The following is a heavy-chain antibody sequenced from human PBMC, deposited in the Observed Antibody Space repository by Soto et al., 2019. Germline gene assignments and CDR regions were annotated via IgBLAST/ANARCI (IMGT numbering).Heavy chain of an antibody. D-gene: IGHD2-2*01. CDR1: GFTFSNAW. V-gene: IGHV3-15*01. CDR3: TTGSEVPAATLFDYYYGMDV. CDR2: IKNKTDGGTT. J-gene: IGHJ6*02. Sequence: GGSLRLSCAASGFTFSNAWMSWVRQAPGKGLEWVGRIKNKTDGGTTDYAAPVKGRFTISRDDSKNTLYLQMNSLKTEDTAVYYCTTGSEVPAATLFDYYYGMDVWGQGTTVTVSS.